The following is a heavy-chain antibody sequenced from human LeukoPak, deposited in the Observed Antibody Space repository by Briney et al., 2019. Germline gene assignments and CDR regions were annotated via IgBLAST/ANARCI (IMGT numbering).Heavy chain of an antibody. V-gene: IGHV3-48*04. D-gene: IGHD2-2*01. CDR3: ARDSTPGGYYYNYGMDV. CDR1: GFTFSSYS. Sequence: GGPLRLSCAASGFTFSSYSMNWVRQAPGKGLEWVSYISSSSSTIYYADSVKGRFTISRDNAKNSLSLQMNSLRAEDTAVYYCARDSTPGGYYYNYGMDVWGQGTTVTVSS. CDR2: ISSSSSTI. J-gene: IGHJ6*02.